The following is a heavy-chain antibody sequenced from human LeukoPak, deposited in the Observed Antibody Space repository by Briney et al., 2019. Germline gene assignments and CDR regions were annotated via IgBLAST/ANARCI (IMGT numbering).Heavy chain of an antibody. CDR2: IYTPGGST. CDR1: GGSITSNNYY. D-gene: IGHD6-13*01. CDR3: ARGGQQLVNWFDP. Sequence: SETLSLACTVSGGSITSNNYYWSWIRQPAGKGLEWIGRIYTPGGSTYYNPSVKSRVTISLDTSKNQFSLRLSSVTAADTAVYFCARGGQQLVNWFDPWGQGTLVTVSS. J-gene: IGHJ5*02. V-gene: IGHV4-61*02.